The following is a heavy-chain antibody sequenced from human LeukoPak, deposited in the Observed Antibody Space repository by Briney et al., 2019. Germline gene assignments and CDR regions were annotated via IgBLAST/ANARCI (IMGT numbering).Heavy chain of an antibody. CDR3: TTAVGGTEDFDY. J-gene: IGHJ4*02. CDR1: GFTFRNAW. V-gene: IGHV3-15*01. CDR2: IKKKTEGGTT. Sequence: GGSLRLSCAASGFTFRNAWMSWVRXAPGKXLEWVGRIKKKTEGGTTDYAAPVKGRFTISRDDSKNTLYLQMNSLKTEDTAVYYCTTAVGGTEDFDYRGQGTLVTVSS. D-gene: IGHD1-26*01.